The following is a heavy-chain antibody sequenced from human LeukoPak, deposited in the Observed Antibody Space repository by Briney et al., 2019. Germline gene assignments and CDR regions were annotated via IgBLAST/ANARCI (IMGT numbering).Heavy chain of an antibody. CDR1: GLSFSNYW. Sequence: GGSLRLSCAASGLSFSNYWMHWVRQAPGKGLVWVSRINSEGSSTSYADSVKGRFTISRDNAKNTLYLQMNSLRAEDTAVYYCAKGGSKAPDYWGQGTPVTVSS. CDR3: AKGGSKAPDY. D-gene: IGHD4-11*01. CDR2: INSEGSST. J-gene: IGHJ4*02. V-gene: IGHV3-74*01.